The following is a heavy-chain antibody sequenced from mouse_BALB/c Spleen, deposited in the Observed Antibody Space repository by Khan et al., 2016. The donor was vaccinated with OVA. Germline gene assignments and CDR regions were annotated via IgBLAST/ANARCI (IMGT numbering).Heavy chain of an antibody. V-gene: IGHV3-2*02. Sequence: VQLQESGPGLVKPSQSLSLTCTVTGYSITSDYAWNWIRQFPGNKLEWMGYISYSGSTNYNPALKSRISITRDTSKNQFFLQLNSVTTEDTATYFCARDGSRYNCSIDYWGQGTSVTVSS. CDR2: ISYSGST. J-gene: IGHJ4*01. D-gene: IGHD1-3*01. CDR1: GYSITSDYA. CDR3: ARDGSRYNCSIDY.